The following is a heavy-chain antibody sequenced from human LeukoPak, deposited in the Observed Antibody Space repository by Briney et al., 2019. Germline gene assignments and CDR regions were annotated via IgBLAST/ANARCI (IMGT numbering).Heavy chain of an antibody. CDR3: ARDYYGSGSFLDY. D-gene: IGHD3-10*01. CDR2: IYYSGST. CDR1: GGSISIYY. Sequence: SETLSLTCTVSGGSISIYYWSWIRQPPGKGLEWIGYIYYSGSTDYNPSLKSRVTISVDTSKNQFSLKLSSVTAADTAVYYCARDYYGSGSFLDYWGQGTLVTVSS. J-gene: IGHJ4*02. V-gene: IGHV4-59*01.